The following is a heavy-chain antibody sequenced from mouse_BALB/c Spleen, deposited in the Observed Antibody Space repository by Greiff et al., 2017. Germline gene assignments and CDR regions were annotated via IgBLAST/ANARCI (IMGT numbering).Heavy chain of an antibody. J-gene: IGHJ3*01. V-gene: IGHV5-6*02. CDR2: ISSGGSYT. CDR3: ARREINTSGWFAY. CDR1: GFTFSSYG. Sequence: EVMLVESGGDLVKPGGSLKLSCAASGFTFSSYGMSWVRQTPDKRLEWVATISSGGSYTYYPDSVKGRFTISRDNAKNTLYLQMSSLKSEDTAMYYCARREINTSGWFAYWGQGTLVTVSA.